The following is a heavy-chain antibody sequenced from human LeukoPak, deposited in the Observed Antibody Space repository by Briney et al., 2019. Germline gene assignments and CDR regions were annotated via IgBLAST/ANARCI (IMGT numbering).Heavy chain of an antibody. CDR1: GGSFSGYY. CDR3: ARAGDYGDYVGWFDP. J-gene: IGHJ5*02. CDR2: INHSGST. Sequence: SETLSLTCAVYGGSFSGYYWSWIRQPPGKGLEWIGEINHSGSTNYNPSLKSRVTISVDTSKNQFSLKLTSVTAADTAVYYCARAGDYGDYVGWFDPWGQGTLVTVSS. V-gene: IGHV4-34*01. D-gene: IGHD4-17*01.